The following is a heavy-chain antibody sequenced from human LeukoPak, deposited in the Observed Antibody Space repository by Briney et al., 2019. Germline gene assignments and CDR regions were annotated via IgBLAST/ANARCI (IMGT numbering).Heavy chain of an antibody. Sequence: PSETLSLTCTVSGDSISSHYWSWIRQPPGKGLEWVASIFDSGNTNYNPSLKSRVTLSEDTSKSQFSLKLSSVTPADTAVYYCARVVGATDPYYYYYMDVWGKGTTVTVSS. J-gene: IGHJ6*03. D-gene: IGHD1-26*01. CDR2: IFDSGNT. CDR3: ARVVGATDPYYYYYMDV. CDR1: GDSISSHY. V-gene: IGHV4-59*11.